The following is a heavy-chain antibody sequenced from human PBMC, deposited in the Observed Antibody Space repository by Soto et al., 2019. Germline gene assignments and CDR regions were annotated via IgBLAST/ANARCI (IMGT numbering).Heavy chain of an antibody. CDR3: ARTYVIGIAAFDP. Sequence: LSCAASGFTFSNYFMHWVRQVPGEGLVWVSRISGDGSTISYADSVKGRFTISRDNAKNTLYLQMNSLRVEDTAVYYCARTYVIGIAAFDPWGQGXLVTVYS. CDR1: GFTFSNYF. CDR2: ISGDGSTI. J-gene: IGHJ5*02. V-gene: IGHV3-74*01. D-gene: IGHD1-20*01.